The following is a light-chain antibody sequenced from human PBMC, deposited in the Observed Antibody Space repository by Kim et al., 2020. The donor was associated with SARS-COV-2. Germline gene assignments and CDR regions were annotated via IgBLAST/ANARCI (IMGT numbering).Light chain of an antibody. Sequence: EIVLTQSPGTLSLSPGERATLSCRASQSLSSYLAWHQQKPAQAPRLLIYGASSRATGIPDRFSGYGSGTDFTLTISRLEPEDFAVYYCQQYGSSPWTFGQGTKVDIK. V-gene: IGKV3-20*01. CDR1: QSLSSY. J-gene: IGKJ1*01. CDR3: QQYGSSPWT. CDR2: GAS.